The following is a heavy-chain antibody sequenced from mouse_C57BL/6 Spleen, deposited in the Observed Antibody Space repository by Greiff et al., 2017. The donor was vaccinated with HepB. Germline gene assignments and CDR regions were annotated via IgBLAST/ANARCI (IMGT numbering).Heavy chain of an antibody. CDR2: FYPGSGSI. Sequence: QVQLQQSGAELVKPGASVKLSCKASGYTFTEYTIHWVKQRSGQGLEWIGWFYPGSGSIKYNEKFKDKATLTADKSSSTVYMELSRLTSEDSAVYFCARHEETYGSSYSYYFDYWGQGTTLTVSS. V-gene: IGHV1-62-2*01. CDR3: ARHEETYGSSYSYYFDY. CDR1: GYTFTEYT. J-gene: IGHJ2*01. D-gene: IGHD1-1*01.